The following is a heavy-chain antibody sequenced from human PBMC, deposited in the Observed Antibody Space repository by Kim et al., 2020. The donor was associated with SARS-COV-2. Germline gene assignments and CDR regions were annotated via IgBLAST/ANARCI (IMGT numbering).Heavy chain of an antibody. V-gene: IGHV1-69*13. CDR3: ARGGRPLLTGPVYPDY. J-gene: IGHJ4*02. D-gene: IGHD3-9*01. CDR2: IIPIFGTA. Sequence: SVKVSCKASAGTFSSYAISWVRQAPGQGLEWMGGIIPIFGTANYAQKFQGRVTITADESTSTAYMELSSLRSEDTAVYYCARGGRPLLTGPVYPDYWGQGTLVTVSS. CDR1: AGTFSSYA.